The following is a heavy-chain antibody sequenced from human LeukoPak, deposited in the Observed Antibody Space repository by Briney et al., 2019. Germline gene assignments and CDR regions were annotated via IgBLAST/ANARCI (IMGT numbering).Heavy chain of an antibody. J-gene: IGHJ6*03. V-gene: IGHV4-39*01. CDR3: ARRATYYYYMDV. Sequence: NPSETLSLTCTVSGGSISSSGYYWGWIRQPPGKGPEWIGRIYHSGSTSYNPSLKSRVTISVDTSKNQFSLKVSSVTAADTAVYYCARRATYYYYMDVWGKGTTVTVSS. D-gene: IGHD5-12*01. CDR2: IYHSGST. CDR1: GGSISSSGYY.